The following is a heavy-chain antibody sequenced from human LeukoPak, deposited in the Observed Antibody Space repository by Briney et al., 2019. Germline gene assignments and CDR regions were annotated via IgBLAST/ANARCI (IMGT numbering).Heavy chain of an antibody. CDR3: ARHYGP. Sequence: NPSETLSLTCTFSGGSITGSSYFWGWFGQPPGKGLEWIGSIYYSGSTYYNPSLKSRVTISVAKNQFSLKLSPVTAADTAVYYCARHYGPWGQGTLVTVSS. CDR1: GGSITGSSYF. D-gene: IGHD3-16*01. J-gene: IGHJ5*02. CDR2: IYYSGST. V-gene: IGHV4-39*01.